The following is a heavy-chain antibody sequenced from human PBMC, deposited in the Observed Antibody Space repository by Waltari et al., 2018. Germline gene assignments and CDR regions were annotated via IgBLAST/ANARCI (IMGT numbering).Heavy chain of an antibody. D-gene: IGHD6-19*01. J-gene: IGHJ4*02. CDR2: ISYDGSNK. CDR3: ARETGLVFDY. V-gene: IGHV3-30-3*01. CDR1: GFTFSSYA. Sequence: QVQLVESGGGVVQPGRSLRLSCAASGFTFSSYAMHWVRQAPGKGLEWVAVISYDGSNKYYADSVKGRFTISRDNSKNTLYLQMNSLRAEDTAVYYCARETGLVFDYWGQGTLVTVSS.